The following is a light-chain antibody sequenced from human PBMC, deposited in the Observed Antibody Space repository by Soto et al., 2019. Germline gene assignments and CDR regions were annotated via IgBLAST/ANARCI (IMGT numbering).Light chain of an antibody. CDR1: SSDVGAYNY. Sequence: QSALTQPASVSGSPGQSITISCTGTSSDVGAYNYVSWYQQHPGKAPQLLIYDVTNRPSGVSNRFSGSKSGDTASLTISGLQAEDESDYYCSSYTSSSTLWVFGGGTKLTVL. CDR3: SSYTSSSTLWV. CDR2: DVT. J-gene: IGLJ3*02. V-gene: IGLV2-14*01.